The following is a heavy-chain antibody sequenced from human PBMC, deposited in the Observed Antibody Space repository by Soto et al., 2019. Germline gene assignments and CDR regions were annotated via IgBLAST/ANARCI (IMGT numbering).Heavy chain of an antibody. CDR3: ARGGHVVVVTAALDY. D-gene: IGHD2-21*02. Sequence: QVQLMQSGAEVKKPGASVKVSCKASGDTFTDYYIHWVRQAPGQGLEWMGTVNPSGGHTTYAQHFLGRVTKTRDTSTSPLCMELTSLTSDDTAVYYCARGGHVVVVTAALDYWGQGTLVTVSS. CDR1: GDTFTDYY. J-gene: IGHJ4*02. V-gene: IGHV1-46*01. CDR2: VNPSGGHT.